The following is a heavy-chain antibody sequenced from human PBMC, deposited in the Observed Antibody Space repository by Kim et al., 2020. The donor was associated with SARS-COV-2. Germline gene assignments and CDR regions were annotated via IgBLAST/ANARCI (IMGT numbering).Heavy chain of an antibody. V-gene: IGHV4-38-2*02. CDR1: GSSISSGFY. D-gene: IGHD1-7*01. Sequence: SETLSLTCTVSGSSISSGFYWGWIRQPPGKGLEWIGSFYYSASTYYNPSLKSRVTISVDTSNNQFSLRLTSVTAADTAVYYCARDHVGGLTGTWDYWGQGTRVSVSS. J-gene: IGHJ4*02. CDR2: FYYSAST. CDR3: ARDHVGGLTGTWDY.